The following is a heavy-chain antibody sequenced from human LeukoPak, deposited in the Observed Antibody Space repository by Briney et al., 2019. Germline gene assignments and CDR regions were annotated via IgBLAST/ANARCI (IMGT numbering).Heavy chain of an antibody. CDR1: GYTFTGYY. CDR2: INPHSGGT. D-gene: IGHD3-3*01. V-gene: IGHV1-2*02. Sequence: ASVKVSCKASGYTFTGYYIHWVRQASGQGLEWMGWINPHSGGTNYAQKFQGGVTMTRDTSITTAYMELSSLRSDDTAVYYCAKIFGIFGVVTPSGIDYWGQGTLVTISS. CDR3: AKIFGIFGVVTPSGIDY. J-gene: IGHJ4*02.